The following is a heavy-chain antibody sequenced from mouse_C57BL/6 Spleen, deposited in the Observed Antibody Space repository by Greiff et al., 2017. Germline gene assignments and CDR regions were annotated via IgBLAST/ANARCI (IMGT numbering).Heavy chain of an antibody. CDR3: ARLGNYRYYFDY. CDR1: GFTFSDYY. J-gene: IGHJ2*01. D-gene: IGHD2-1*01. Sequence: EVHLVASEGGLVQPGSSMKLSCTASGFTFSDYYMAWVRQVPEKGLEWVANINYDGSSTYYLDSLKSRFIISRDNAKNILYLQMSSLKSEDTATYYCARLGNYRYYFDYWGQGTTLTVSS. CDR2: INYDGSST. V-gene: IGHV5-16*01.